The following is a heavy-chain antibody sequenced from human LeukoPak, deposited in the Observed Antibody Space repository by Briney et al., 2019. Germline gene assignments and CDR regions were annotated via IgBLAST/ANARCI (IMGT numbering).Heavy chain of an antibody. D-gene: IGHD3-16*02. CDR2: IIPIFGTA. CDR1: GGTFSSYA. J-gene: IGHJ4*02. Sequence: ASVKVSCKAPGGTFSSYAISWVRQAPGQGLEWMGGIIPIFGTANYAQKFQGRVTITADESTSTAYMELSSLRSEDTAVYYCAREVNGRGDYVWGSYRYLDYWGQGTLVTVSS. CDR3: AREVNGRGDYVWGSYRYLDY. V-gene: IGHV1-69*13.